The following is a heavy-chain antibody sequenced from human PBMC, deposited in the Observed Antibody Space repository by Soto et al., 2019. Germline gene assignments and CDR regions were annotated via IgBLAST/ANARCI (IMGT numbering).Heavy chain of an antibody. CDR3: ASNNWNYQPYFDY. D-gene: IGHD1-7*01. Sequence: SETLSLTCAVSGGSISSGGYSWSWIRQPPGKGLEWIGYIYHSGSTYYNPSLKSRVTISVDRSKNQFSLKLSSVTAADTAVYYCASNNWNYQPYFDYWGQGTLVTVSS. CDR2: IYHSGST. V-gene: IGHV4-30-2*01. CDR1: GGSISSGGYS. J-gene: IGHJ4*02.